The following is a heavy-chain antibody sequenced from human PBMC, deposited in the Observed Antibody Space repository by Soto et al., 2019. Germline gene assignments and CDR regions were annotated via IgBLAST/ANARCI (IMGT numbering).Heavy chain of an antibody. V-gene: IGHV3-15*01. D-gene: IGHD2-2*01. Sequence: GSLRLSCTVSGFTFSNAWMTWVRQAPGKGLEWVGRIKSKTDDGTTDYAAPVKGRFTISRDDSRNTLYLQMNSLKTEDTAVYYCTTDSSSWAYYYYYGMDVWGQGTTVTVSS. CDR2: IKSKTDDGTT. CDR3: TTDSSSWAYYYYYGMDV. J-gene: IGHJ6*02. CDR1: GFTFSNAW.